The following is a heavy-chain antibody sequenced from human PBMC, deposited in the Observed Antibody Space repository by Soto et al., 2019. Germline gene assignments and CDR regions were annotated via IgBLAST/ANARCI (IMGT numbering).Heavy chain of an antibody. V-gene: IGHV3-23*01. CDR3: AKVTIDDFWSGYRRYFDC. D-gene: IGHD3-3*01. CDR1: GFTFISYA. Sequence: PGGSLRLSCAASGFTFISYAMSWVRQAPGKGLEWVSGISGSGGSTYYPDSVKGRFTISRDNSKHTLFLQMKSLRAEDTAVYYCAKVTIDDFWSGYRRYFDCWGQGALVTVSS. J-gene: IGHJ4*02. CDR2: ISGSGGST.